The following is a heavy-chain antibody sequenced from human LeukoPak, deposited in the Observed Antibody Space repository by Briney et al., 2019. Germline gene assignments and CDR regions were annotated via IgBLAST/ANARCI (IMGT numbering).Heavy chain of an antibody. D-gene: IGHD3-22*01. J-gene: IGHJ4*02. CDR2: IIPIFGTA. CDR1: GGTFSSYA. Sequence: GASVKVSCKASGGTFSSYAISWVRQAPGQGLEWMGRIIPIFGTANYAQKFQGRVTITTDESTSTAYMELSSLRSEDTAVYYCARDSSGYYPFDYWGQGTLVTVSS. CDR3: ARDSSGYYPFDY. V-gene: IGHV1-69*05.